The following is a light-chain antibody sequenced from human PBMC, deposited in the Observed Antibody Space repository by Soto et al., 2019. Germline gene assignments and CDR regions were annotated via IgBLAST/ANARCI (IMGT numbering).Light chain of an antibody. J-gene: IGKJ2*01. CDR2: WAS. CDR3: QQYYSTPYT. Sequence: DIVMTQSPDSLAVSLGERATINCRSSQNVLFSSNNKNYLAWYQQKPGQPPKLLIYWASTRESGVPDRFSGSGSGTGFTLTISSLQAEDVAVYYCQQYYSTPYTFGQGTKLEIK. V-gene: IGKV4-1*01. CDR1: QNVLFSSNNKNY.